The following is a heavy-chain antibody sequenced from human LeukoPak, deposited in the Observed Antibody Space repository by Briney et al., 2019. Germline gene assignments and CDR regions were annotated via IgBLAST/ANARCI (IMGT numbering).Heavy chain of an antibody. CDR1: GFTFSDHA. J-gene: IGHJ4*02. D-gene: IGHD3-3*02. CDR3: AKGTSTLDY. CDR2: ISNGGDRT. Sequence: GGSLRLSCAASGFTFSDHAMNWVRHAPGKGLEWVSLISNGGDRTYYADSVKGRSTISRDNSKNMVYLQMNSLRVEDTAVYFCAKGTSTLDYWGQGTLVTVSS. V-gene: IGHV3-23*01.